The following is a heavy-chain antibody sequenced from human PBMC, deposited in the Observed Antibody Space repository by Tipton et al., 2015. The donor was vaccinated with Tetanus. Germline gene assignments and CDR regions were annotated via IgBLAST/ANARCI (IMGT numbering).Heavy chain of an antibody. V-gene: IGHV4-34*01. Sequence: TLSLTCTVSGGSFSLYYWNWVRQSPGKGLEWIGEISHSGSSSYSPSLKSRVTISVDTSKNQVSLRLTSVTAADTAVYSCAGSLVRWYEPWGWGTLVSVSS. D-gene: IGHD3-10*01. J-gene: IGHJ5*02. CDR2: ISHSGSS. CDR3: AGSLVRWYEP. CDR1: GGSFSLYY.